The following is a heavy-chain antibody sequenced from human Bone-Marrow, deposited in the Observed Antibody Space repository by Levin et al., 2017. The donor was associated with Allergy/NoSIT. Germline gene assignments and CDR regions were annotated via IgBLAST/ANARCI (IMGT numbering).Heavy chain of an antibody. J-gene: IGHJ4*02. CDR2: IRSKADNYAT. Sequence: GGSLRLSCAASGFTFSGSAMHWVRQASGKGLEWVGRIRSKADNYATAYAASVKGRFTISRDDSKNTAYLQMNSLETEDTAVYYCISRCTGCYPPFDYWGQGTLVTVSS. CDR3: ISRCTGCYPPFDY. V-gene: IGHV3-73*01. CDR1: GFTFSGSA. D-gene: IGHD2-2*01.